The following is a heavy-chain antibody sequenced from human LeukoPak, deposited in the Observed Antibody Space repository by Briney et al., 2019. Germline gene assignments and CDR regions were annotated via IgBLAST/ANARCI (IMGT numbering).Heavy chain of an antibody. CDR3: AKDYSGLHLDYYGMDV. D-gene: IGHD2-21*02. CDR2: ISGSGGST. Sequence: GGSLRLSCAASGFTFSSYAMSWVRQAPGKGLEWVSAISGSGGSTYYEDSVKGRFTISRDNSKNTLYLQMNSLRAEDTAVYYCAKDYSGLHLDYYGMDVWGQGTTVTVSS. V-gene: IGHV3-23*01. CDR1: GFTFSSYA. J-gene: IGHJ6*02.